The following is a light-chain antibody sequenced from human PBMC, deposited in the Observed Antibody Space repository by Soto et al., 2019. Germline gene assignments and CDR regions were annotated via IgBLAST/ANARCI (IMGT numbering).Light chain of an antibody. Sequence: DIQMTQSPSSLSASVGDRVTITCRASRGISNYLAWYQQKPGKVPHLLIYAASTLQSGVPSRFSGSGSGTDFTLTISSLQPEDVASYYCQNYNSAPYTFGQGTKVEIK. CDR2: AAS. CDR3: QNYNSAPYT. J-gene: IGKJ2*01. CDR1: RGISNY. V-gene: IGKV1-27*01.